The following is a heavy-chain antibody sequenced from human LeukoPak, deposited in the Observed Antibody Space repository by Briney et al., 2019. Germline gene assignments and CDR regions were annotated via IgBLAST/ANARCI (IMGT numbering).Heavy chain of an antibody. V-gene: IGHV4-59*01. CDR1: GGSIGTYY. D-gene: IGHD2-2*01. CDR3: ARLVEGLLPARFDS. J-gene: IGHJ4*02. Sequence: SETLSLTCTVSGGSIGTYYWSWIRQAPGKGLEWIGHVYYNGRTKYNPSLKSRVSISVDTSKNQFSLSLTSVTAPDTAVYYCARLVEGLLPARFDSWGQGALVTVSS. CDR2: VYYNGRT.